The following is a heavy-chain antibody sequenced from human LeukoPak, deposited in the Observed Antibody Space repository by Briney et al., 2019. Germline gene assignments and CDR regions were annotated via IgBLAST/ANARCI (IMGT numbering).Heavy chain of an antibody. J-gene: IGHJ4*02. V-gene: IGHV4-34*01. D-gene: IGHD4-11*01. CDR2: INHSGST. Sequence: ASETLSLTCAVYGGSFSGYYWSWIRQPPGKGLEWIGEINHSGSTNYNPSLKSRVTISVDTSKNQFSLKLSSVTAADTAVYYCARGGGLTTGTTEDISDFDYWGQGTLVTVSS. CDR1: GGSFSGYY. CDR3: ARGGGLTTGTTEDISDFDY.